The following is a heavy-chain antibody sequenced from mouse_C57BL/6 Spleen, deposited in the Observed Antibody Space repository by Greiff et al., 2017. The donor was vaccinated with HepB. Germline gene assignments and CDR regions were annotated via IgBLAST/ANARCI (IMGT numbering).Heavy chain of an antibody. Sequence: SGPELVKPGASVKMSCKASGYTFTDYNMHWVKQSHGKSLEWIGYINPNNGGTSYNQKFKGKATLTVNKSSSTAYMELRSLTSEDSAVYYCARGMATPYYYAMDYWGQGTSVTVSS. J-gene: IGHJ4*01. CDR3: ARGMATPYYYAMDY. V-gene: IGHV1-22*01. D-gene: IGHD2-3*01. CDR2: INPNNGGT. CDR1: GYTFTDYN.